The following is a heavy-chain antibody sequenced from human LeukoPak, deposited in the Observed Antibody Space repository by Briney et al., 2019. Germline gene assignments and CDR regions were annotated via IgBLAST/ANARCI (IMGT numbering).Heavy chain of an antibody. J-gene: IGHJ5*02. D-gene: IGHD6-13*01. V-gene: IGHV1-18*01. CDR1: GYTFTSYG. CDR2: ISAYNGNT. CDR3: AREGIAAANNWFDP. Sequence: ASVKVSCKASGYTFTSYGISWVRQAPGQGLEWMGWISAYNGNTNYAQKLQGRVTMTTDTSTSTAYMELRSLRSGDTAVYYCAREGIAAANNWFDPWGQGTLVTVSS.